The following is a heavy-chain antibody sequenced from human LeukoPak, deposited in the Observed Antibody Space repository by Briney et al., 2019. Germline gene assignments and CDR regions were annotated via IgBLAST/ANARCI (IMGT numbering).Heavy chain of an antibody. D-gene: IGHD1-26*01. V-gene: IGHV1-69*13. J-gene: IGHJ6*02. CDR2: IIPIFGTA. CDR3: ARDKFVGYYYYGKDV. Sequence: SVKVSCKASGGTFSSYAISWVRQAPGQGLEWMGGIIPIFGTANYAQKFQGRVTITADESTSTAYMELSSLRSEDTAVYYCARDKFVGYYYYGKDVWGQGTTVTVSS. CDR1: GGTFSSYA.